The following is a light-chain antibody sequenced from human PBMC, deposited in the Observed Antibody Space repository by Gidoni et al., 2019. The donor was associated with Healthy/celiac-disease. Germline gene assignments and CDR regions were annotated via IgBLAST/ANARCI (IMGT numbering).Light chain of an antibody. CDR2: DAS. Sequence: ELVLTQSPATLSLSPGERATPSCRASQSVSSYLAWYQQKPGQAPRLLIYDASNRATGIPARFSGSGSGTDFTLTISSLEPEDFAVYYCQQRSNRPFTFGPGTKVDIK. CDR1: QSVSSY. V-gene: IGKV3-11*01. J-gene: IGKJ3*01. CDR3: QQRSNRPFT.